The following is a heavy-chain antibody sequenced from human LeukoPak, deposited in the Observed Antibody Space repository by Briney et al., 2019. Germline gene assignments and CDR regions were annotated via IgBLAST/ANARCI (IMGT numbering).Heavy chain of an antibody. CDR3: ARDGMITFGGVIVLDY. CDR2: ISSSSSYT. V-gene: IGHV3-11*06. Sequence: GGSLRLSCAASGFTFSDYYMSWIRQAPGKGLEWVSYISSSSSYTNYADSVKGRFTISRDNARNSLYLEMNSLRAEDTAVYYCARDGMITFGGVIVLDYWGQGTLVNVSS. CDR1: GFTFSDYY. J-gene: IGHJ4*02. D-gene: IGHD3-16*02.